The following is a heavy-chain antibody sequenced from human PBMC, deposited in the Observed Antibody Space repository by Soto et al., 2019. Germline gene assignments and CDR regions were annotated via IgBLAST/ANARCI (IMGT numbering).Heavy chain of an antibody. CDR2: IYSAGDT. J-gene: IGHJ3*02. CDR3: AGVYGDFAFDAFDI. Sequence: EVQLVESGGGLIQSGGSLRLSCAASGFTVSRNFMSWVRQAPGKGLEWVSLIYSAGDTSYADSVKGRFIISRDTSKNTLYLQMNSLRAEDTAIYYCAGVYGDFAFDAFDIWGQGTMATVSS. V-gene: IGHV3-53*01. CDR1: GFTVSRNF. D-gene: IGHD4-17*01.